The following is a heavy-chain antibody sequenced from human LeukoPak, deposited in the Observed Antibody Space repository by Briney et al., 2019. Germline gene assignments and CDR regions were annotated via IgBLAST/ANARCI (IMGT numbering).Heavy chain of an antibody. CDR1: GFTFSSYG. D-gene: IGHD5-18*01. Sequence: GGSLRLSCAASGFTFSSYGMHWVRRAPGKGLEWVAVIWYDGSNKYYADSVKGRFTISRDNSKNTLYLQMNSLRAEDTAVYYCARGPTASPDYWGQGTLVTVSS. CDR2: IWYDGSNK. J-gene: IGHJ4*02. V-gene: IGHV3-33*01. CDR3: ARGPTASPDY.